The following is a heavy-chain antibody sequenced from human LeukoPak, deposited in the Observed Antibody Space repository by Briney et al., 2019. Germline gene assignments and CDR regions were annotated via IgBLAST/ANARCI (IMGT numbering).Heavy chain of an antibody. V-gene: IGHV4-59*01. CDR3: ARDQRSGDYWFDP. D-gene: IGHD4-17*01. Sequence: PSETLSLTCTVSGGSISSYYWSWIRQPPGQGLERIGYIYYTGSTNYNPSLKSRVTISVDTSKNQFSLKLSSVTAADTAVYYCARDQRSGDYWFDPWGQGTLVTVSS. CDR1: GGSISSYY. J-gene: IGHJ5*02. CDR2: IYYTGST.